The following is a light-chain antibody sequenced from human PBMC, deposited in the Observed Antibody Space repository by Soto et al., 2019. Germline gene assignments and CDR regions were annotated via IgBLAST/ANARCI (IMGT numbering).Light chain of an antibody. Sequence: EIVLTQSPATLSLSPGERATLSCRASQSVSRYLAWYQQKPGQAPRLLIYDASNRATGIPARFGGSGSGTDFTRTISSLEPEDFAVYYCQQRSNGLTFGGGTKVEIK. CDR1: QSVSRY. V-gene: IGKV3-11*01. J-gene: IGKJ4*01. CDR3: QQRSNGLT. CDR2: DAS.